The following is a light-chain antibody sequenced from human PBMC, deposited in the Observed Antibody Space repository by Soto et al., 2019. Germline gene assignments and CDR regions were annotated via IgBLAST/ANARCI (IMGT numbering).Light chain of an antibody. CDR3: QQRSNWPSLT. CDR2: GAS. J-gene: IGKJ4*01. Sequence: EIVLTQSPGTLSLSPGERATLSCRASQSISRNYLGWYQQNVGQAPRLLIYGASNRATGIPGRFSGSASGTDFTLTISRLEPEDFAVYYCQQRSNWPSLTFGGGTKVEIK. CDR1: QSISRNY. V-gene: IGKV3D-20*02.